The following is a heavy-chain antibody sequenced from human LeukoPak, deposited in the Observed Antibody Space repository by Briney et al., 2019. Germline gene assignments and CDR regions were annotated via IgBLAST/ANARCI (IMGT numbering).Heavy chain of an antibody. CDR2: INHSGST. V-gene: IGHV4-34*09. CDR1: GGSFSGYY. J-gene: IGHJ6*02. Sequence: SETLSLTCAVYGGSFSGYYWSWIRQPPGKGLEWIGEINHSGSTNYNPSLKSRVTISVDTSKNQFSLKLSSVTAADTAVYYCARNDGVYGMDVWGQGTTVTVSS. D-gene: IGHD1-1*01. CDR3: ARNDGVYGMDV.